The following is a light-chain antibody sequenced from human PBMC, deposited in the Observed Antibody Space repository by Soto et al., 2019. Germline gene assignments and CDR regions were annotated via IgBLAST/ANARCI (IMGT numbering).Light chain of an antibody. CDR2: KDS. V-gene: IGLV3-25*02. Sequence: SSELTQPPSLSVSPGQTARITCSGDALPKQYAYWYQQKPGQAPVLVIYKDSERPSGIPERFSGSSSGTTVTLTISGVQAEDEADYYCQSADSSGTLWVFGGGTKLTVL. CDR1: ALPKQY. CDR3: QSADSSGTLWV. J-gene: IGLJ3*02.